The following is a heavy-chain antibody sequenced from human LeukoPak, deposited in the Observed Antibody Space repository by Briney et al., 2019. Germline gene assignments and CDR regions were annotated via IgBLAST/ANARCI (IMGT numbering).Heavy chain of an antibody. CDR1: GGSISSSSYY. V-gene: IGHV4-39*07. D-gene: IGHD6-25*01. Sequence: SETLSLTCTVSGGSISSSSYYWGWIRQPPGKGLEWIGSIYYSGSTYYNPSLKSRVTISVDTSKNQFSLKLSSVTAADTAVYYCARDTSSATLYYYYYYMDVWGKGTTVTVSS. CDR3: ARDTSSATLYYYYYYMDV. J-gene: IGHJ6*03. CDR2: IYYSGST.